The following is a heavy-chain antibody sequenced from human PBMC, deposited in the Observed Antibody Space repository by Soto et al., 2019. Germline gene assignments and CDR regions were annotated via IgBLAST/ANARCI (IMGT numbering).Heavy chain of an antibody. J-gene: IGHJ4*02. CDR2: INHRGSR. D-gene: IGHD5-18*01. Sequence: PSETLSLTCVVSGGSFIGYDWTWIRQPPGKGLEWIADINHRGSRNYNPSLRSRVTISIGTSTSQFSLRLTSVTAADTAVYYCARSRYSTDTYWGLGTLVTV. CDR1: GGSFIGYD. CDR3: ARSRYSTDTY. V-gene: IGHV4-34*01.